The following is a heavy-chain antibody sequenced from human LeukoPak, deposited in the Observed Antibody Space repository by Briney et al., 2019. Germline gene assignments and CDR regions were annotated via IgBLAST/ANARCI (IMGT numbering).Heavy chain of an antibody. Sequence: AGGSLRLSCAASGFTFSSYSMNWVRQAPGKGLEWVSYISSSSSTIYYADSVKGRFTISRDNAKNSLYLQMNSLRAEDTALYYCAKGIDLDTAMVDYWGQGTLVTVSS. CDR3: AKGIDLDTAMVDY. CDR1: GFTFSSYS. V-gene: IGHV3-48*04. J-gene: IGHJ4*02. D-gene: IGHD5-18*01. CDR2: ISSSSSTI.